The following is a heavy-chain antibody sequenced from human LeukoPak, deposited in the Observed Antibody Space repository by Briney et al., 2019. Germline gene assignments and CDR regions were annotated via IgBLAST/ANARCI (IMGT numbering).Heavy chain of an antibody. CDR1: GYTFTGYH. CDR2: INPNSGDT. V-gene: IGHV1-2*06. CDR3: ARDYCSSTSGLFDY. D-gene: IGHD2-2*01. Sequence: ASVKVSCKASGYTFTGYHMHWVRQAPGQGLEWVGRINPNSGDTNYAQKFQGRVTMTRDTSISTAYMELSRLRSDDTAVYYCARDYCSSTSGLFDYWGQGTLVTVSS. J-gene: IGHJ4*02.